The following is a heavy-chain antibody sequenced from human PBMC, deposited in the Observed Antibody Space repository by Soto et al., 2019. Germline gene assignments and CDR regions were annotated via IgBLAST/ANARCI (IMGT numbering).Heavy chain of an antibody. CDR2: ISGSVATT. Sequence: EVKLLESGGTLVLPGGSLRLSCEVSGITFTSRAMSWVRQTPGQGLEWVSTISGSVATTYYADPVKGRFTISRDTSRNTLYLQMNNLRVDDTAVYYCAATYFYYHGSDVWGQGTAVTVSS. CDR3: AATYFYYHGSDV. V-gene: IGHV3-23*01. J-gene: IGHJ6*01. CDR1: GITFTSRA.